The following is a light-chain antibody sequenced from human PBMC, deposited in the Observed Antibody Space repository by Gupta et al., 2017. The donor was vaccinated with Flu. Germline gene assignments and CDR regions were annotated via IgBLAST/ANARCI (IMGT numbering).Light chain of an antibody. V-gene: IGLV2-14*01. J-gene: IGLJ3*02. Sequence: QSALTQPASVSGSPGPSIAISCTGSNSDVGGYNVVSWYQQYPGKAPKLLMYEVTKRPSGVSYRVSGSKSGNTASLTIAGLQAEDEADYYCSSYTTSRTLVFGGGTKLTVL. CDR1: NSDVGGYNV. CDR2: EVT. CDR3: SSYTTSRTLV.